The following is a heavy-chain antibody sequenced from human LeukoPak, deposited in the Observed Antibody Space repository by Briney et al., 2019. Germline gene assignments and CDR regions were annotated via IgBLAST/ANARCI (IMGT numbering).Heavy chain of an antibody. V-gene: IGHV4-4*07. CDR2: IYANGNT. CDR1: GASISTYS. D-gene: IGHD2-2*01. CDR3: ARQSCSGTGCWNLLDC. Sequence: PSETLSLTCTVSGASISTYSWSWVRQPAGKGLEWIGRIYANGNTNYNPSLNSRVTMSVDPPKKQFSLKLSSVTAADTAVYYCARQSCSGTGCWNLLDCWGQATQVTVTS. J-gene: IGHJ4*02.